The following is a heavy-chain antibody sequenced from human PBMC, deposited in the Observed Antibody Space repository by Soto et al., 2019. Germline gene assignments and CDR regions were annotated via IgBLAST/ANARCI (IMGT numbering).Heavy chain of an antibody. CDR2: IYYSGRA. V-gene: IGHV4-31*03. CDR1: GGSISSGGYY. Sequence: SETLSLTCTVSGGSISSGGYYWSWSRQHPGKDLGWIGYIYYSGRAYYNPSLKSRVTRSADTSKDQWSLQLRSLTAADTAGSDCARGVGYCSGGSCYISGNYFDNWGQETLVAVSS. J-gene: IGHJ4*01. CDR3: ARGVGYCSGGSCYISGNYFDN. D-gene: IGHD2-15*01.